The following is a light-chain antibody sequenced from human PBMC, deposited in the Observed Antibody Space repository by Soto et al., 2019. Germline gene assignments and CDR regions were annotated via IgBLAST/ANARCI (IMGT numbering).Light chain of an antibody. CDR2: GAF. V-gene: IGKV3-15*01. CDR1: QSMTTK. Sequence: EIVLTQSPATLRLSRGERATRWWRASQSMTTKLAWYQQKPGQAPRLLIHGAFTRATGIPARFSGSGSGTQFTLTISLVKSEDFPVHSCQQSNNWPWAFGQGTKVDIK. J-gene: IGKJ1*01. CDR3: QQSNNWPWA.